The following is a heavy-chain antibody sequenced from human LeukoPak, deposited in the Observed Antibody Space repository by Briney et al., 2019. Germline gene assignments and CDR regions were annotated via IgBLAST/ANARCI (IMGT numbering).Heavy chain of an antibody. CDR1: GFTFSSSG. J-gene: IGHJ5*02. V-gene: IGHV3-23*01. D-gene: IGHD6-13*01. CDR3: AKRDSSNMAYFDP. Sequence: GGSLRLSCAASGFTFSSSGMSWVRQAPGKGLEWVSTISGSGSSTYYADSVKGRFTISRDNSKNTLYLQMNSLRAEDTAIYYCAKRDSSNMAYFDPWGQGTLATVSS. CDR2: ISGSGSST.